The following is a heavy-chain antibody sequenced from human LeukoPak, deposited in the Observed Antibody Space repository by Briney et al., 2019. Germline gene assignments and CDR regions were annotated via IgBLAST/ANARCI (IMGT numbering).Heavy chain of an antibody. CDR3: ASRPYDFWGGPFDY. Sequence: GGSLSLPCEAFGFTFSSYAMHWFGQAPAKGWGGVAVISYDGSNKYYADSVKGRFTISRDNSKNTLYLQMNSLRVDDAAVYYCASRPYDFWGGPFDYWGQGTPVTVSS. J-gene: IGHJ4*02. CDR2: ISYDGSNK. V-gene: IGHV3-30-3*01. CDR1: GFTFSSYA. D-gene: IGHD3-3*01.